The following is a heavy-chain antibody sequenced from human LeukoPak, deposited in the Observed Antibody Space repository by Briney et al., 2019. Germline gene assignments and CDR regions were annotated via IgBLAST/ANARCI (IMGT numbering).Heavy chain of an antibody. V-gene: IGHV1-46*01. CDR2: INPSGGST. CDR3: ARAGYDRMLFDY. Sequence: ASVKVSCKASGYTFASYYMHWVRQAPGQGLEWMGIINPSGGSTSYAQKFQGRVTMTRDTSTSTVYMELSSLRSEDTAVYYCARAGYDRMLFDYWGQGTLVTVSS. J-gene: IGHJ4*02. CDR1: GYTFASYY. D-gene: IGHD3-22*01.